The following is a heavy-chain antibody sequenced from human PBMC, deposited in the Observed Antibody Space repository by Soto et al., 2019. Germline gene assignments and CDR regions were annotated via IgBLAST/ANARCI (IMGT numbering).Heavy chain of an antibody. Sequence: PGESLKISCKGSGYSFTSYWIGWGRQMPGKGLGWMGIIYPGDSDTRYSPSFQGQVTISADKSISTAYLQWSSLRASDTAMYYCSRHRKSCYEWVYYYYGMDVWGQGTTVTVSS. CDR3: SRHRKSCYEWVYYYYGMDV. J-gene: IGHJ6*02. V-gene: IGHV5-51*01. CDR2: IYPGDSDT. D-gene: IGHD5-12*01. CDR1: GYSFTSYW.